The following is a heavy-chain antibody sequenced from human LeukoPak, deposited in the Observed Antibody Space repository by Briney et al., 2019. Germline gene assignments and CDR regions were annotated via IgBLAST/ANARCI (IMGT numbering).Heavy chain of an antibody. Sequence: GGSLRLSCAASGFTFSSYWMTWVRQAPGKGLEWVSAISGSGGSTYYADSVKGRFTISRDNSKNTLYLQMNSLRAEDTAVYYCAKDLVEMATIRSGDYWGQGTLVTVSS. V-gene: IGHV3-23*01. CDR2: ISGSGGST. J-gene: IGHJ4*02. CDR3: AKDLVEMATIRSGDY. D-gene: IGHD5-24*01. CDR1: GFTFSSYW.